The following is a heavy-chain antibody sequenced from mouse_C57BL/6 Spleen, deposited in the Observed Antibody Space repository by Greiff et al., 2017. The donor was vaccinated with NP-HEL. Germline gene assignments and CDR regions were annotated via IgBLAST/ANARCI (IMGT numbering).Heavy chain of an antibody. CDR3: TRGSYYGSSSAWFAY. Sequence: EVQLQQSGTVLARPGASVKMSCKTSGYTFTSYWMHWVKQRPGQGLEWIGAIYPGNSDTSYNQKFKGKAKLTAVTSASTAYRELSSLTNEDSAVYYCTRGSYYGSSSAWFAYWGQGTLVTVSA. V-gene: IGHV1-5*01. CDR1: GYTFTSYW. CDR2: IYPGNSDT. D-gene: IGHD1-1*01. J-gene: IGHJ3*01.